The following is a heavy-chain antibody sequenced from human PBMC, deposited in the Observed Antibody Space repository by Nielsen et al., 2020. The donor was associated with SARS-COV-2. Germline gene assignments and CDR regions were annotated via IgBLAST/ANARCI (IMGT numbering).Heavy chain of an antibody. D-gene: IGHD1-26*01. Sequence: GGSLRLSCAASGFTFSSNAMHWVRQAPGKGLEWVAVISYDGSNKYYADSVKGRFTISRDNSKNTLYLQMNSLRAEDTAVYYCARVNSGSYLGAFDIWGQGTMVTVSS. V-gene: IGHV3-30-3*01. CDR1: GFTFSSNA. CDR2: ISYDGSNK. CDR3: ARVNSGSYLGAFDI. J-gene: IGHJ3*02.